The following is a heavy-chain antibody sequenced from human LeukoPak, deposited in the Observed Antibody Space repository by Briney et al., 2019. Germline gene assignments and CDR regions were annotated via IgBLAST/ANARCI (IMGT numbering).Heavy chain of an antibody. CDR1: GYTFSTYW. CDR2: IYPGDSDT. Sequence: GESLKISCKTSGYTFSTYWIGWVRQLPGKGLEWMGIIYPGDSDTRYSPSFQGQVTISADKSISTAYQQWSSLKASDTAMYYCARVIGGYNYGHFDYWGQGTLVTVSS. V-gene: IGHV5-51*01. D-gene: IGHD5-18*01. J-gene: IGHJ4*02. CDR3: ARVIGGYNYGHFDY.